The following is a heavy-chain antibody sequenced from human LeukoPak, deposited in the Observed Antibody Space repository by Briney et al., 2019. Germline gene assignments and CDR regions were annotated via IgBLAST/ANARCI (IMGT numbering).Heavy chain of an antibody. CDR1: GFTFSSYG. D-gene: IGHD4-17*01. Sequence: GRSLRLSCAASGFTFSSYGMHWVRQAPGKGLEWVAVISYDGSNKYYADSVKGRFTISRDNSKNTLYLQMNSLRAEDTAVYYCAKEDYGDYIYYYYCMDVWGKGTTVTVSS. V-gene: IGHV3-30*18. CDR2: ISYDGSNK. J-gene: IGHJ6*04. CDR3: AKEDYGDYIYYYYCMDV.